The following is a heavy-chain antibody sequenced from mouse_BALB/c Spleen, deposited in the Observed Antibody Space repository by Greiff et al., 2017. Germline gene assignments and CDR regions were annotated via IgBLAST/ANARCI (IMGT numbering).Heavy chain of an antibody. CDR1: GFTFSSYG. CDR3: ARDAGSSYDYAMDY. D-gene: IGHD1-1*01. CDR2: INSNGGST. J-gene: IGHJ4*01. Sequence: EVKLMESGGGLVQPGGSLKLSCAASGFTFSSYGMSWVRQTPDKRLELVATINSNGGSTYYPDSVKGRFTISRDNAKNTLYLQMSSLKSEDTAMYYCARDAGSSYDYAMDYWGQGTSVTVSS. V-gene: IGHV5-6-3*01.